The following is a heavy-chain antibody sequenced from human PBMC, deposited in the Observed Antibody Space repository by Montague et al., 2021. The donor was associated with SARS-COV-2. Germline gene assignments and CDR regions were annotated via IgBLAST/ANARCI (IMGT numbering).Heavy chain of an antibody. Sequence: SETLSLTCAGYLHSVGVELWRRSDQHPAELQAPPGLVCHLLRDKKNTSPISRVTISIDTSKNQFSLMLSTVTAADTAVYYCARFTYRRRLVASYYGMDVWGQGTTVTVSS. J-gene: IGHJ6*02. V-gene: IGHV4-34*01. D-gene: IGHD3-9*01. CDR3: ARFTYRRRLVASYYGMDV. CDR2: VCHLLRD. CDR1: LHSVGVEL.